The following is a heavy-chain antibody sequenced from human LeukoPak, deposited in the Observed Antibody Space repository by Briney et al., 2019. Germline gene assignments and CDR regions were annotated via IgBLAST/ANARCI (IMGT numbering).Heavy chain of an antibody. D-gene: IGHD6-19*01. CDR1: GYTFTSYD. Sequence: ASVKVSCKASGYTFTSYDINWVRQATGQGLEWMGWMNPNSGNTGYAQKFQGRVTITRNTSISTAYMELSRLRSDDTAVYYCARDHRIAVAGRRGNWFDPWGQGTLVTVSS. V-gene: IGHV1-8*03. J-gene: IGHJ5*02. CDR3: ARDHRIAVAGRRGNWFDP. CDR2: MNPNSGNT.